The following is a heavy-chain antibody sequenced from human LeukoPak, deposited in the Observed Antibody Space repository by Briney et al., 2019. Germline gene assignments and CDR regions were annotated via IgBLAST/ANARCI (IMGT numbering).Heavy chain of an antibody. D-gene: IGHD1-7*01. V-gene: IGHV1-2*02. CDR3: ARLNWNYGY. CDR2: INPNSGGT. J-gene: IGHJ4*02. Sequence: ASVKVSCKASGYTFTGYYMHWVRQAPGQGLEWMGWINPNSGGTNYAQKFQGRVTITRDTSISTAYMELSRLRSHDPAAYYCARLNWNYGYWGQGTLVTVSS. CDR1: GYTFTGYY.